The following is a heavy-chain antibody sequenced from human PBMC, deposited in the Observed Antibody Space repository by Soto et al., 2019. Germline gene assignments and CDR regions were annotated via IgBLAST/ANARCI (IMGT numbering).Heavy chain of an antibody. V-gene: IGHV3-30-3*01. CDR1: GFTFSSYA. J-gene: IGHJ4*02. Sequence: QVQLVESGGGVVQPGRSLELSCAASGFTFSSYALHWVRQAPGKGLDWVTVISSDVNYKYYADSVKGRFTISRDNSRDPMYLQMNSLRAEDTAVYYCPRKQKRGVWLFDFWGQGTLVTVSS. CDR2: ISSDVNYK. CDR3: PRKQKRGVWLFDF. D-gene: IGHD5-12*01.